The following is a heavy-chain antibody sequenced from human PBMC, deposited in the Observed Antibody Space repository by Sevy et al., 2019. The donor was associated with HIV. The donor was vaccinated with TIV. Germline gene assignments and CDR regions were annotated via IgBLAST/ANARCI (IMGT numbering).Heavy chain of an antibody. Sequence: GGSLRLSCAVSGFSFSHYAFHWVRQAPGKGLEWVSLISYDGTYKYYADSVKGRFTISRDNSKNTLYLQMNSLRGNDTAVYYCARDRYSSGWYLDYWGQGTLVTVSS. J-gene: IGHJ4*02. V-gene: IGHV3-30-3*01. CDR3: ARDRYSSGWYLDY. CDR1: GFSFSHYA. CDR2: ISYDGTYK. D-gene: IGHD6-19*01.